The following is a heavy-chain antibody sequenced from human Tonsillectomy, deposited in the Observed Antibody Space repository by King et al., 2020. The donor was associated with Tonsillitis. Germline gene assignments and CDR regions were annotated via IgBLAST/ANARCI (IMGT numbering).Heavy chain of an antibody. J-gene: IGHJ6*03. V-gene: IGHV3-48*03. D-gene: IGHD2-8*02. CDR1: GFTFSSYE. Sequence: VQLVESGGGLVQPGGSLRLSCAASGFTFSSYEMNWVRQAPGKGLAWVSYISSSVSTIYYADSVKGRFTSSRDNAKNSLYLQMNSLRAEDTAVYYFARHFNTEGYMDVWGKGTTVTVSS. CDR2: ISSSVSTI. CDR3: ARHFNTEGYMDV.